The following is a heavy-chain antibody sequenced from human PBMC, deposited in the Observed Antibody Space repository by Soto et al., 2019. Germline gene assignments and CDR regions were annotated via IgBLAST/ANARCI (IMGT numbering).Heavy chain of an antibody. J-gene: IGHJ5*02. CDR2: IYHSGST. V-gene: IGHV4-30-2*01. CDR1: GGSISSGGYS. CDR3: ARYSSSSAWFDP. Sequence: SETLSLTCAVSGGSISSGGYSWSWIRHPPGKGLEWIGYIYHSGSTYYNPSLKSRVTISVDRSKNQFSLKLSSVTAADTAVYYCARYSSSSAWFDPWGQGTLVTVSS. D-gene: IGHD6-6*01.